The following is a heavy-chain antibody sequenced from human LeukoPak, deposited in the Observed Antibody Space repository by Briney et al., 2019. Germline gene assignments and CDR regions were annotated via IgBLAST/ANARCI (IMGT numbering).Heavy chain of an antibody. Sequence: PSETLSLTCTVSGYSISSGYYWGWIRQPPGKGLEWIGSIYHSGSTYYNPSLKSRVTISVDTSKNLFSLKLSSVTAADTAVYYCARDRGSGWGGSDYWGQGTLVTVSS. CDR1: GYSISSGYY. CDR3: ARDRGSGWGGSDY. V-gene: IGHV4-38-2*02. D-gene: IGHD6-19*01. J-gene: IGHJ4*02. CDR2: IYHSGST.